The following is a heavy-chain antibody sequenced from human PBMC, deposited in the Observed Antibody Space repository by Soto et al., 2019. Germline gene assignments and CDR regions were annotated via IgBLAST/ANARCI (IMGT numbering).Heavy chain of an antibody. CDR1: GFTFSSYA. CDR2: ISGSGGST. D-gene: IGHD3-9*01. CDR3: ATEYYDILTGYYRAFDY. Sequence: GGSLRLSCAASGFTFSSYAMSWVRQAPGKGLEWVSAISGSGGSTYYADSVKGRFTISRDNSKNTLYLQMNSLRSEDTAVYYCATEYYDILTGYYRAFDYWGQGTLVTVSS. V-gene: IGHV3-23*01. J-gene: IGHJ4*02.